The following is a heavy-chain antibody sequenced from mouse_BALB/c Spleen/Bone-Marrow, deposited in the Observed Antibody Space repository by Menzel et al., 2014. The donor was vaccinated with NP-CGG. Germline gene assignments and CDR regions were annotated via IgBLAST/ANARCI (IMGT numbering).Heavy chain of an antibody. J-gene: IGHJ4*01. D-gene: IGHD2-14*01. CDR2: ISDGGSYT. V-gene: IGHV5-4*02. CDR3: ARTYRPYALDY. CDR1: GFIFSDYY. Sequence: EVKLMESGGGLAKPGGSLKLSCAASGFIFSDYYMYWVRQTPEKRLEWVATISDGGSYTAYPDSVKGRFTVSRDNAKNNLYLQMSSLKSEDTAFYYCARTYRPYALDYWGQGSSVTVSS.